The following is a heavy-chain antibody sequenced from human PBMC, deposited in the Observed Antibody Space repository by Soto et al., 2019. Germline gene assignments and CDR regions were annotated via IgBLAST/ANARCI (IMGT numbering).Heavy chain of an antibody. CDR2: IKQDGSEK. J-gene: IGHJ4*02. Sequence: GGSLRLSCAASGVTFSSYWMSWVRQAPGKGLEWVANIKQDGSEKYYVDSVKGRFTISRDNAKSSLYLQMNSLRAEDTAVYYCARGPVGYIWGSYRFDYWGQGTLVTVSS. CDR3: ARGPVGYIWGSYRFDY. V-gene: IGHV3-7*04. CDR1: GVTFSSYW. D-gene: IGHD3-16*02.